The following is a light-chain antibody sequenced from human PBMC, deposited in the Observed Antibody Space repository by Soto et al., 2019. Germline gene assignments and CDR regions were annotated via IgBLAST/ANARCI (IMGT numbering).Light chain of an antibody. CDR3: QKYNSASWT. V-gene: IGKV1-27*01. CDR1: QGISNY. J-gene: IGKJ1*01. Sequence: DILMTQSPSSLSASVGDRVTITCSASQGISNYLAWYQQKPWKVPELLIYAASTLQSGVPSRFSGSGSETDFTLTISSLQPEDLATYDDQKYNSASWTFGQGTKVDI. CDR2: AAS.